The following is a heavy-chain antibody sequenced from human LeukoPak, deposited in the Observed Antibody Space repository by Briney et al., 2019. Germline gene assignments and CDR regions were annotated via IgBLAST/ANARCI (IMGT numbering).Heavy chain of an antibody. V-gene: IGHV1-46*01. Sequence: ASVKVSCKASGYTFTGYYMHWVRQAPGQGLEWMGIINPSGGSTSYAQKFQGRVTMTRDMSTSTVYMELSSLRSEDTAVYYCARCGSGNPYYMDVWGKGTTVTVSS. CDR1: GYTFTGYY. D-gene: IGHD3-10*01. CDR2: INPSGGST. CDR3: ARCGSGNPYYMDV. J-gene: IGHJ6*03.